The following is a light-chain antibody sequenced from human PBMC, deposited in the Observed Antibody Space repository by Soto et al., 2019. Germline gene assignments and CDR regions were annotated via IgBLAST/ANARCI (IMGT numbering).Light chain of an antibody. J-gene: IGKJ1*01. CDR2: LAS. Sequence: EIVLTQSPATLSSFPGDRVTLSCRASQAVNTRLAWYQHKPGQAPRLLICLASNRAAGVPARFSGSGSGTDFTLTISNVEPEDFAAYYCHQRQSWPRTFGQGTKVDIK. V-gene: IGKV3-11*01. CDR1: QAVNTR. CDR3: HQRQSWPRT.